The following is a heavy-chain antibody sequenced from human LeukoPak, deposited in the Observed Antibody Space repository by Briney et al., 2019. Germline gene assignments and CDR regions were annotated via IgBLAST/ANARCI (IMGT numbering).Heavy chain of an antibody. D-gene: IGHD6-13*01. CDR2: IYYSGST. V-gene: IGHV4-59*01. CDR3: ARGDHSSSWYFSQYYYYMDV. J-gene: IGHJ6*03. CDR1: GGSISSYY. Sequence: SETLSLTCTVSGGSISSYYWSWIRQPPGKGLEWIGYIYYSGSTNYNPSLKSRVTISVDTSKNQFSLKLSSVTAADTAVYYCARGDHSSSWYFSQYYYYMDVWGKGTTVTVSS.